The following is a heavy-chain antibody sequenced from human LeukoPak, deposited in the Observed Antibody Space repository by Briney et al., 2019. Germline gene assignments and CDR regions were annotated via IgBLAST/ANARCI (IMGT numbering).Heavy chain of an antibody. CDR1: GGSFSSSSYY. Sequence: SETLSLTCTVSGGSFSSSSYYWGWIRQPPGKGLEWIGSMYYSGSTYYNPSLKSRVTVSVDTSKNQFSLKLSSVTAADTAVYYSASSWLQPTASPDYRGQGTLVTVSS. CDR3: ASSWLQPTASPDY. D-gene: IGHD5-24*01. J-gene: IGHJ4*02. V-gene: IGHV4-39*01. CDR2: MYYSGST.